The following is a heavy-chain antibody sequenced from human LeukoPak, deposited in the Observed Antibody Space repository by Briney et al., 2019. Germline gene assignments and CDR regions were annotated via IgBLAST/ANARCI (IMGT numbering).Heavy chain of an antibody. D-gene: IGHD3-16*01. Sequence: GGSLRLSCAASGFTFSIYWMHWIRQAPGKGLVWVSRISSEGSSTTYADSVKGRFTISRDNAKDTLYLQMNSLRAEDTAVYYCARGENTYIDYWGQGTLVTVSS. CDR1: GFTFSIYW. V-gene: IGHV3-74*01. CDR3: ARGENTYIDY. CDR2: ISSEGSST. J-gene: IGHJ4*02.